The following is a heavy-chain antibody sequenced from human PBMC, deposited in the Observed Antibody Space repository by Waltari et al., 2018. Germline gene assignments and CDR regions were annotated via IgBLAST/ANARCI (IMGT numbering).Heavy chain of an antibody. Sequence: QVQLQQWGAGLLKPSETLSLTCAVYGGSFSGYYWSWIRQPPGKGLEWIGEINHSGSTNYNPSLKSRVTRSVDTSKNQFSRKLSSVTAADTAVYYCARGRSYYYGSGSYTGVFNPSREFFDDYWGQGTLVTVSS. CDR2: INHSGST. CDR1: GGSFSGYY. J-gene: IGHJ4*02. V-gene: IGHV4-34*01. CDR3: ARGRSYYYGSGSYTGVFNPSREFFDDY. D-gene: IGHD3-10*01.